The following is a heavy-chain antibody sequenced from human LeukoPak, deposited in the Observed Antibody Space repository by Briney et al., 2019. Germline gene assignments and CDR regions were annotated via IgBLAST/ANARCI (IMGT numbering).Heavy chain of an antibody. CDR2: ISGSGGST. Sequence: GGSLRLSCAASGFTFSSYAMSWVRQAPGKGLEWVSAISGSGGSTYYADSVKGRFTISRDNSKNTLYLQMNSLRAEDTAVYYCAKDQSPYDFWSGYLSQHYYYYGMDVWGQGTTVTVSS. D-gene: IGHD3-3*01. J-gene: IGHJ6*02. CDR1: GFTFSSYA. V-gene: IGHV3-23*01. CDR3: AKDQSPYDFWSGYLSQHYYYYGMDV.